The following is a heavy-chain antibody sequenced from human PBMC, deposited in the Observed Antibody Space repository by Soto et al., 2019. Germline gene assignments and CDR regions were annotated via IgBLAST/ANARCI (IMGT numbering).Heavy chain of an antibody. CDR3: AKDRGGYYYYGMDV. CDR1: GLTFSNYG. J-gene: IGHJ6*02. Sequence: QVQLVESGGGVVQPGRSLRLSCAASGLTFSNYGMHWVRQAPGKGLEWVAVISYDGNTKYYADSLNGRFTISRDNSKNTLYLQMNSLSAEDTAVYYCAKDRGGYYYYGMDVWGQGTTVTVSS. CDR2: ISYDGNTK. D-gene: IGHD2-15*01. V-gene: IGHV3-30*18.